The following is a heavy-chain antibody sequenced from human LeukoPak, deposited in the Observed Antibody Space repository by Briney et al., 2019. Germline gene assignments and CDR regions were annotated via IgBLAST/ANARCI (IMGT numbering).Heavy chain of an antibody. V-gene: IGHV1-2*04. CDR3: ARVAAAGTSAFDI. CDR2: INPNSGGT. J-gene: IGHJ3*02. D-gene: IGHD6-13*01. Sequence: ASVNVSCKASGYTFTGYYMHWVRQAPGQGLEWMGWINPNSGGTNYAQKFQGWVTMTRDTSISTAYMELSRLRSDDTAVYYCARVAAAGTSAFDIWGQGTMVTVSS. CDR1: GYTFTGYY.